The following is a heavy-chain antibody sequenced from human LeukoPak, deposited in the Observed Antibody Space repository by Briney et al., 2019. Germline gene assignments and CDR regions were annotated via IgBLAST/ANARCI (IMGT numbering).Heavy chain of an antibody. Sequence: GGSLRLSCAASGFTFSRYYMSWVRQAPGKGLEWVADINEDGREDYYVDSVKGRFTISRDNAKNSLYLQMNSLRGEDTAVYYCARDPAQNCGGGMCWAGFDVWGQGTMITVSS. CDR2: INEDGRED. CDR1: GFTFSRYY. J-gene: IGHJ3*01. D-gene: IGHD2-21*01. CDR3: ARDPAQNCGGGMCWAGFDV. V-gene: IGHV3-7*01.